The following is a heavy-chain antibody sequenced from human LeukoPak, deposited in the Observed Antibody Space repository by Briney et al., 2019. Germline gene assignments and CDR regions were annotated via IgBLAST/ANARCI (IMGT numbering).Heavy chain of an antibody. CDR2: IYYTGST. V-gene: IGHV4-59*01. CDR3: ATSRIAVAGLFDY. D-gene: IGHD6-19*01. Sequence: PSETLSVTCTVSGGSISSYYWSWIRQPPGKELEWIGYIYYTGSTTYNPSLKSRVTISVDTSKNQFSLQLSSVTAADTAVYYCATSRIAVAGLFDYWGQGTLVTVSS. CDR1: GGSISSYY. J-gene: IGHJ4*02.